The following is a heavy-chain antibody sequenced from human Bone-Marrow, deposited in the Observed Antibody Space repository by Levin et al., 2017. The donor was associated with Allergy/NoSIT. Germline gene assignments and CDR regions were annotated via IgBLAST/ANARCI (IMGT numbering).Heavy chain of an antibody. D-gene: IGHD2/OR15-2a*01. CDR2: ICGGGTT. Sequence: GGSLRLSCAASGLSVNSHCINWVRQTPGKGLEWVSLICGGGTTSYADSVKGRFTISRDYSKNTLHVQMNSLRAEDTAVYYCARSFNSNNLGYFDDWGQGTLVTVSS. CDR1: GLSVNSHC. J-gene: IGHJ4*02. V-gene: IGHV3-53*01. CDR3: ARSFNSNNLGYFDD.